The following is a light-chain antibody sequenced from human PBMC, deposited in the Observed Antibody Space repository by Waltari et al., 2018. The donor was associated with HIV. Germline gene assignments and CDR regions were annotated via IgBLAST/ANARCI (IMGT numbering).Light chain of an antibody. CDR1: QNINTW. V-gene: IGKV1-5*03. J-gene: IGKJ1*01. Sequence: DTQMTQSPSTLSASVGARVPITCRASQNINTWLAWYQQKPGKAPKLLIYKASSLEGGVPSRFSGSVSGTEFTLTITSLQPEDFAAYYCHQYNSYPWTFGQGTKVEIK. CDR2: KAS. CDR3: HQYNSYPWT.